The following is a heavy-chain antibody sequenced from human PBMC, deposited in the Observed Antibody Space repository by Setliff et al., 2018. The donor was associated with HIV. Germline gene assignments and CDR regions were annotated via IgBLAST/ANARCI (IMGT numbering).Heavy chain of an antibody. V-gene: IGHV4-30-4*08. CDR2: IYYSGSA. CDR1: GGSSSSGDYF. Sequence: SETLSLTCTVSGGSSSSGDYFLSWIRQAPGKGLEWIGCIYYSGSAYYNPSLKSRVTMSVDTSKNQISLKLSSVTAADTAVFYCAREFYHYDSSDYYSDDYYYYMDVWGKGTTVTVSS. D-gene: IGHD3-22*01. CDR3: AREFYHYDSSDYYSDDYYYYMDV. J-gene: IGHJ6*03.